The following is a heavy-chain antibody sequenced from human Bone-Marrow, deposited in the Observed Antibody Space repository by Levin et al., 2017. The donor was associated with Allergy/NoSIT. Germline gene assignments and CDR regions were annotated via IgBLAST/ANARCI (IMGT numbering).Heavy chain of an antibody. J-gene: IGHJ6*03. CDR2: INPQNGLT. CDR3: ATGPPPGVFGDFDYYMDV. D-gene: IGHD3-16*01. Sequence: AGGSLRLSCKVSGNTPTPYYFHWVRQAPGQGLEWIGWINPQNGLTAYQQRFQDRVTMTRETSINSAYMELRRLRSGDTAIYYCATGPPPGVFGDFDYYMDVWGKGTPVSVSS. CDR1: GNTPTPYY. V-gene: IGHV1-2*02.